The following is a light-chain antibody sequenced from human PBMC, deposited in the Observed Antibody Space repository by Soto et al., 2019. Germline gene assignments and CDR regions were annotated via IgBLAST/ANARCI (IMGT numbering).Light chain of an antibody. Sequence: IVLTQSPATLSVSPGERATLSCRASQSVRSNLAWYQQKPGQAPRLLIYGASSRATGIPDRFSGSGSGTDFTLTISRLEPEDFAVYYCQQYGSSPETFGQGTKVDIK. CDR2: GAS. V-gene: IGKV3-20*01. CDR3: QQYGSSPET. J-gene: IGKJ1*01. CDR1: QSVRSN.